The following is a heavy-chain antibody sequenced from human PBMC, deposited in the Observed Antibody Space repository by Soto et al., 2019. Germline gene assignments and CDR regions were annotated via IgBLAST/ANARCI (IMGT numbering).Heavy chain of an antibody. CDR2: ISGSGGST. D-gene: IGHD2-2*01. V-gene: IGHV3-23*01. J-gene: IGHJ6*03. Sequence: GGSLRLSCAASGFTFSSYAMSWVRQAPGKGLEWVSAISGSGGSTYYADSVKGRFTISRDNSKNTLYLQMNSLRAEDTAVYYCAKDALLGLGYCSSTSCYYYYMDVWGKGTTVTVSS. CDR1: GFTFSSYA. CDR3: AKDALLGLGYCSSTSCYYYYMDV.